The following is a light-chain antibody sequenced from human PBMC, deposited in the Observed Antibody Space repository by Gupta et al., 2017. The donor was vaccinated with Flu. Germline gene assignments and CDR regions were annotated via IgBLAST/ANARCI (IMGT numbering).Light chain of an antibody. V-gene: IGLV1-40*01. CDR3: QCMGA. CDR1: SSNIGANSD. J-gene: IGLJ3*02. Sequence: QSVLTQMPSVSGAPGQRVIISCTGTSSNIGANSDVHWYQQVPGTAPRLLIYDFTKRPSGVPDRFSGSKSGTSASLAIGGLQAEDEAVDYCQCMGAFGGGTKLTVL. CDR2: DFT.